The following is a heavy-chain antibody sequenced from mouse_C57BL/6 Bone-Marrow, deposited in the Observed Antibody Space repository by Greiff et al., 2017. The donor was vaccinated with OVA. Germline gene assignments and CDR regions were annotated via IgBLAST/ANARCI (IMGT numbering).Heavy chain of an antibody. D-gene: IGHD1-1*02. V-gene: IGHV1-69*01. CDR1: GYTFTSYW. CDR3: ASEIWSYAMDY. Sequence: QVQLQQPGAELVMPGASVKLSCKASGYTFTSYWMHWVKQRPGQGLEWIGEIDPSDSYTNYNQKFKGKSTLTVDKSSSTAYMQLSSLTSEDSAGYYCASEIWSYAMDYWGQGTSVTVSS. CDR2: IDPSDSYT. J-gene: IGHJ4*01.